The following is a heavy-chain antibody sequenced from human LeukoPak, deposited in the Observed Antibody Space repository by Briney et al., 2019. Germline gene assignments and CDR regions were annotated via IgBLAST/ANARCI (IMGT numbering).Heavy chain of an antibody. Sequence: SETLSLTCAVYGGSFSGYYWSWIRQPPGKGLEWIGEINHSGSTNYNPSLKSRVTISVDTSRNQFSLKLSSVTAADTAVYYCARGLMYYDFWSGYYTSRRFDPWGQGTLVTVSS. D-gene: IGHD3-3*01. V-gene: IGHV4-34*01. CDR2: INHSGST. CDR1: GGSFSGYY. CDR3: ARGLMYYDFWSGYYTSRRFDP. J-gene: IGHJ5*02.